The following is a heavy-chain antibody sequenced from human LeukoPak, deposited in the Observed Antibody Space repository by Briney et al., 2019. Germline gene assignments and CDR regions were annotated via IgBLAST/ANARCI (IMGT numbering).Heavy chain of an antibody. CDR2: TSHRGRT. Sequence: PSETLSLTCAVYGGSVSGYYWSWIRQPPGKGLEWIGETSHRGRTHYNPSLKGRVTMSVDTSKNQFALEVDSVTAADTAVYYCARIPLYFLEPFDYWGQGILVTVSS. V-gene: IGHV4-34*01. CDR1: GGSVSGYY. D-gene: IGHD3-3*01. CDR3: ARIPLYFLEPFDY. J-gene: IGHJ4*02.